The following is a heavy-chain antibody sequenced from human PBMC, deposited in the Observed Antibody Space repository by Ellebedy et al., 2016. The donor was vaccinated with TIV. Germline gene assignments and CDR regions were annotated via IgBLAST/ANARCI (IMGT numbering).Heavy chain of an antibody. D-gene: IGHD3-10*01. CDR2: IGLGDTNT. Sequence: PGGSLRLSCTASGFTFSSYALNWVRQAPGKGLEWVAGIGLGDTNTYYADSVKGRFTISRDDSKKTMYLQMSSLRDEDTAIYFCTSPAVGHTTGCCRYYFDYWGPGTLVTVSS. J-gene: IGHJ4*02. CDR3: TSPAVGHTTGCCRYYFDY. CDR1: GFTFSSYA. V-gene: IGHV3-23*03.